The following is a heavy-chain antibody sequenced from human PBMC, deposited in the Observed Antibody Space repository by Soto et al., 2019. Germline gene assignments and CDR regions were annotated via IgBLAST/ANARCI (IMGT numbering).Heavy chain of an antibody. V-gene: IGHV3-23*01. D-gene: IGHD2-21*02. J-gene: IGHJ4*02. CDR2: ISGGGGTT. CDR1: GFIFSTYA. CDR3: AKGRGTVTAPPDY. Sequence: EVQLLESGGGLVQPGGSLRLSCAASGFIFSTYAMTWVRQAPGKGLEWVSVISGGGGTTYYADSVKGRFTISRDNSKNTLFLQMDSLRAEDAAVYYCAKGRGTVTAPPDYWGQGTLVTVSS.